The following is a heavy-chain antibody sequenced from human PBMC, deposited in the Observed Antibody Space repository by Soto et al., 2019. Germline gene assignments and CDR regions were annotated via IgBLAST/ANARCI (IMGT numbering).Heavy chain of an antibody. J-gene: IGHJ4*02. Sequence: GGSLRLSCAASGFTFSSYGMHWVRQAPGKGLEWVAVIWYDGSNKYYADSVKGRFTISRDNSKNTLYLQMNSLRAEDTAVYYCARIDDYDSSGYYYAVDYWGQGTLVTVS. D-gene: IGHD3-22*01. CDR2: IWYDGSNK. CDR1: GFTFSSYG. CDR3: ARIDDYDSSGYYYAVDY. V-gene: IGHV3-33*01.